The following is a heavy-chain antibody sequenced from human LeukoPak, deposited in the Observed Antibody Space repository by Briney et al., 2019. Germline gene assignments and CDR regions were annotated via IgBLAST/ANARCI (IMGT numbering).Heavy chain of an antibody. CDR1: GSAFSRSW. CDR3: ASDGAYAMAV. J-gene: IGHJ6*02. Sequence: GGSLRLSCAASGSAFSRSWIHWVRQAPGKGLVWVSHINNDASRTTYADSVRGRFTISRDNAKNAVSLQMNSLRAEDTAVYYCASDGAYAMAVWGQGTTVTVSS. D-gene: IGHD1-26*01. CDR2: INNDASRT. V-gene: IGHV3-74*01.